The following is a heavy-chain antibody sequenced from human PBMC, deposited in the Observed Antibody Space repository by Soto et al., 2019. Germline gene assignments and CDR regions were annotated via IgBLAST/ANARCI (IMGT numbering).Heavy chain of an antibody. V-gene: IGHV4-39*01. J-gene: IGHJ4*02. D-gene: IGHD6-13*01. CDR3: ARHTVIAAAAPGRY. Sequence: SETLSLTCSVSGGSIRSSGYYWGWIRQPPGMGLEWIGSFYYSGSTYSNPSLKSRVTISVDTSKNQFFLKLSSVTAADTAVYYCARHTVIAAAAPGRYWGQGTLVTVSS. CDR1: GGSIRSSGYY. CDR2: FYYSGST.